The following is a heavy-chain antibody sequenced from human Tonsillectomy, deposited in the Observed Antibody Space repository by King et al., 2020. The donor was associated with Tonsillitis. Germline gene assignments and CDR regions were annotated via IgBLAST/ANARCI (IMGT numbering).Heavy chain of an antibody. V-gene: IGHV4-39*01. J-gene: IGHJ6*02. Sequence: QLQESGPGLVKPSETLSLTCTVSGGSISSSSYYWGWIRQPPGQGLEWIGSIYYSGSTYYNPSLKSRVTISVDTSKNQFSLKLSSVTAADTAVYYCASPLYSSSWYYYYGMDVWGQGTTVTVSS. D-gene: IGHD6-13*01. CDR3: ASPLYSSSWYYYYGMDV. CDR2: IYYSGST. CDR1: GGSISSSSYY.